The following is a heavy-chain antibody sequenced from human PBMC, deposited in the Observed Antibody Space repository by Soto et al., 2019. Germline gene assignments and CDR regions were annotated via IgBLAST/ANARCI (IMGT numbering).Heavy chain of an antibody. D-gene: IGHD6-19*01. CDR1: GYTFTSYA. Sequence: ASVKVSCKASGYTFTSYAMHWVRQAPGQRLEWMGWINAGNGNTKYSQKFQGRVTITRDTSASTAYMELSSLRSEDTAVYYCARVYAGVAGTDYWGQGALVTVSS. CDR3: ARVYAGVAGTDY. J-gene: IGHJ4*02. V-gene: IGHV1-3*01. CDR2: INAGNGNT.